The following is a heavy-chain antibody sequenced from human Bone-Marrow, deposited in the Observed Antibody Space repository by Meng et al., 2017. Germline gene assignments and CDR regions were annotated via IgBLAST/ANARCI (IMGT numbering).Heavy chain of an antibody. D-gene: IGHD4-11*01. CDR1: GGSFSGYY. CDR3: ARGPTTMAHDFDY. J-gene: IGHJ4*02. Sequence: QVQLQQWGAGLLKPSETLSLTCAVYGGSFSGYYWSWIRQSPGKGLEWIGEINHSGSTNYNPSLESRATISVDTSQNNLSLKLNSVTAADSAVYYCARGPTTMAHDFDYWGQGTLVTVSS. V-gene: IGHV4-34*01. CDR2: INHSGST.